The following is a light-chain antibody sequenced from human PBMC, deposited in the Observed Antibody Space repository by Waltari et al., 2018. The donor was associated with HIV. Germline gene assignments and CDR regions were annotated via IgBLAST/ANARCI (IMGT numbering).Light chain of an antibody. CDR3: QTWDSNSGV. CDR1: RLGYKY. V-gene: IGLV3-1*01. CDR2: EDT. Sequence: SYELTQPPSVSVSPGQTSTITCSGDRLGYKYVSWYQQKPGQAPVLVIYEDTRRPSGIPGRFSGSRSGDTATLTISGTQSMDEADFYCQTWDSNSGVFGGGTKLTVL. J-gene: IGLJ2*01.